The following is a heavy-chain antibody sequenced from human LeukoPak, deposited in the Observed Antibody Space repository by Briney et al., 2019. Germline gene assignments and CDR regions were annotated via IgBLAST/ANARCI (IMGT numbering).Heavy chain of an antibody. D-gene: IGHD6-19*01. J-gene: IGHJ1*01. V-gene: IGHV3-20*04. CDR3: ARDYIAVSARGTEYFQH. Sequence: GGSLRLSCAASGFTFDDYGMIWLRQAPGKGLEWVSGITWNGGSTAYADSVKGRFTISRDNAKNSLYLQVNSLRAEDTAFYYCARDYIAVSARGTEYFQHWGQGTLVTVSS. CDR1: GFTFDDYG. CDR2: ITWNGGST.